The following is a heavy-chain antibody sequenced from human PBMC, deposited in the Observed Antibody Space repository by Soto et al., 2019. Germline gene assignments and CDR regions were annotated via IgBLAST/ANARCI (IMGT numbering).Heavy chain of an antibody. D-gene: IGHD2-2*02. CDR2: IRNKAYGVTT. CDR1: GFTFRDYA. Sequence: LRLSCSTAGFTFRDYAICWFRQAPGKGLEWVGVIRNKAYGVTTDYAASVKGRFVISRDDSESTAYLQMNSVTTEDTAVYFCAKYTYTSRYSFFGMDAWGHGTTVTVSS. CDR3: AKYTYTSRYSFFGMDA. V-gene: IGHV3-49*03. J-gene: IGHJ6*02.